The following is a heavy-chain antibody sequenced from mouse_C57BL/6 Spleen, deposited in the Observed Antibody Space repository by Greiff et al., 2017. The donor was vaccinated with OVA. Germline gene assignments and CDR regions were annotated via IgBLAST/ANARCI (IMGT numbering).Heavy chain of an antibody. D-gene: IGHD1-1*01. V-gene: IGHV5-6*01. CDR2: ISSGGSYT. CDR3: ARQDYYGSSYVSYFDY. Sequence: EVQLVESGGDLVKPGGSLKLSCAASGFTFSSYGMSWVRQTPDKRLEWVATISSGGSYTYYPDSVKGRFTIARDNAKNTRYLQMSSLKSEDTAMYYCARQDYYGSSYVSYFDYWGQGTTLTVSS. J-gene: IGHJ2*01. CDR1: GFTFSSYG.